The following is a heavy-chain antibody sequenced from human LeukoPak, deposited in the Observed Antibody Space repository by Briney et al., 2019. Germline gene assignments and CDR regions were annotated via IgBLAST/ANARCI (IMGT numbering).Heavy chain of an antibody. D-gene: IGHD3-9*01. CDR3: ARERDYDILTGYYGYYYGMDV. CDR2: ISAYNGNT. V-gene: IGHV1-18*04. Sequence: GASVKVSCKASGYTFTSYGISWVRQAPGQGLEWMGWISAYNGNTNYAQKLQGRVTMTTDTSTSTAYMELRSLRSDDTAVHYCARERDYDILTGYYGYYYGMDVWGKGTTVTVSS. CDR1: GYTFTSYG. J-gene: IGHJ6*04.